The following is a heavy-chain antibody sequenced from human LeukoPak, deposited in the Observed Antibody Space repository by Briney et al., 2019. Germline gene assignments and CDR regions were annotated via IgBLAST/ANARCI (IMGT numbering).Heavy chain of an antibody. CDR1: GFTFSTFG. V-gene: IGHV3-33*01. CDR2: VWSDGNGK. D-gene: IGHD4-17*01. J-gene: IGHJ4*02. CDR3: VRVLTVTFDS. Sequence: GGSLRLSCAASGFTFSTFGMHWVRQAPGKGLECVAVVWSDGNGKFHADTVKGRFTISRDNSKNTLYLQMNNLRAEDTAVYYCVRVLTVTFDSWGQGTLVTVSS.